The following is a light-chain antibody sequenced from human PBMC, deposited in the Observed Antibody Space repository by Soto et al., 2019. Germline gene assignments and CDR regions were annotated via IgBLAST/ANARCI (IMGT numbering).Light chain of an antibody. CDR2: SPS. CDR3: QQFGISPRT. Sequence: EIVLTQSPGTLSLLPGERATLSCRASQSLRSDFVAWYQQKPGQSPRLLIYSPSNRATGVPDRFSGSGSGTDFTLTITRLEPEDFAVYYCQQFGISPRTFGQGTKVDIK. V-gene: IGKV3-20*01. J-gene: IGKJ2*01. CDR1: QSLRSDF.